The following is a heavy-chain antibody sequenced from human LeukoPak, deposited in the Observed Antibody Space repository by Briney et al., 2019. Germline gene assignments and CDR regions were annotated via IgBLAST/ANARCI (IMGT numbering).Heavy chain of an antibody. Sequence: GGSLRLSCEASGFTFSSYSMNWVRQAPGKGLEGVSYISSSSSTIYYADSVKGRFTISRDNAKNSLYLQMNSLRAEDTAVYYCAREATMAPYYDFWSGYYLDYWGQGTLVTVSS. CDR2: ISSSSSTI. CDR3: AREATMAPYYDFWSGYYLDY. D-gene: IGHD3-3*01. J-gene: IGHJ4*02. CDR1: GFTFSSYS. V-gene: IGHV3-48*01.